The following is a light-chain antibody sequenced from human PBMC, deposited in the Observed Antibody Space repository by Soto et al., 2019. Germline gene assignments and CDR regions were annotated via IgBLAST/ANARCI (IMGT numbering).Light chain of an antibody. CDR3: CSYAGSYTLL. J-gene: IGLJ2*01. CDR2: EVT. V-gene: IGLV2-14*01. CDR1: TGDVGGYNY. Sequence: QSALTQPASVSGSPGQSITISCTGTTGDVGGYNYVSWYQQYPGKAPKLLIYEVTNRPSGISNRFSGSKSGNTASLTISGLQAEDEADYYCCSYAGSYTLLFGGGTKLTVL.